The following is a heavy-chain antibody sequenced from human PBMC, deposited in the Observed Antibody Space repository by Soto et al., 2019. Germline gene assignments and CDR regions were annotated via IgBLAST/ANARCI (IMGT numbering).Heavy chain of an antibody. CDR3: AKGGTTVTSRDFDY. CDR1: GFTFDDYA. J-gene: IGHJ4*02. Sequence: EVQLVESGGGLVQPGRSLRLSCAASGFTFDDYAMHWVRQAPGKGLEWVSGISWNSGSIGYADSVKGRFTISRDNAKNSLYLQMTSLRAEDTALYYCAKGGTTVTSRDFDYWGQGTLVTVSS. CDR2: ISWNSGSI. V-gene: IGHV3-9*01. D-gene: IGHD4-17*01.